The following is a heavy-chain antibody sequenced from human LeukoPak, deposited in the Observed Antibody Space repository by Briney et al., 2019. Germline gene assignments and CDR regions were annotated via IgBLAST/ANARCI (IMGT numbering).Heavy chain of an antibody. D-gene: IGHD2-2*02. J-gene: IGHJ4*02. CDR2: IYHSGSA. CDR1: GYSITRGYT. CDR3: VRYCRSTTCYTRAVDY. V-gene: IGHV4-38-2*01. Sequence: SETLCLPCAVSGYSITRGYTWAWIRQPPGKVLDWIGSIYHSGSAYYKPPLKSRDTISVDTSKNQFSLKLSSVTAADTAVYYCVRYCRSTTCYTRAVDYWGQGTLVTVSS.